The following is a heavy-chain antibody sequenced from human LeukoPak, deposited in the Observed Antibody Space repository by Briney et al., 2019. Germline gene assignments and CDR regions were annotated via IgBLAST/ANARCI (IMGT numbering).Heavy chain of an antibody. CDR1: GFTFSSYE. Sequence: PGGSLRLSCAASGFTFSSYEMNWVRQAPGKGLEWVSYISSSGSTIYYADSVKGRFAISRDNAKNSLYLQMNSLRAEDTAVYYRARGRISMTVDDAFDIWGQGTMVTVSS. CDR3: ARGRISMTVDDAFDI. V-gene: IGHV3-48*03. J-gene: IGHJ3*02. D-gene: IGHD3-22*01. CDR2: ISSSGSTI.